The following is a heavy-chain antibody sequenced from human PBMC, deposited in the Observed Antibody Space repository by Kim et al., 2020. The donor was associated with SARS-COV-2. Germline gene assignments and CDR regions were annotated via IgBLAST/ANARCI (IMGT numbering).Heavy chain of an antibody. D-gene: IGHD3-3*01. CDR2: ISSSSSYI. Sequence: GGSLRLSCAASGFTFSSYSMNWVRQAPGKGLEWVSSISSSSSYIYYADSVKGRFTISRDNAKNSLYLQMNSLRAEDTAVYYCARDLNDFWSGYQYGMDVWGQGTTVTVSS. J-gene: IGHJ6*02. CDR3: ARDLNDFWSGYQYGMDV. V-gene: IGHV3-21*01. CDR1: GFTFSSYS.